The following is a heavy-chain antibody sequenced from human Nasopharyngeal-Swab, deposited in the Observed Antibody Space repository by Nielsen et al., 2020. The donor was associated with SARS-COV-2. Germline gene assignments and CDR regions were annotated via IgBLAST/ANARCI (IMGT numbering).Heavy chain of an antibody. V-gene: IGHV3-23*01. Sequence: GGSLKISCAASGFTFSSYAMSWVRQAPGKGLEWVSAISGSGGSTYYADSVKGRFTIARDNSKNTLYLQMNSLRAEDTAVYYCAKRQLLPTGAFDIWGQGTMVTVSS. CDR2: ISGSGGST. CDR3: AKRQLLPTGAFDI. CDR1: GFTFSSYA. J-gene: IGHJ3*02. D-gene: IGHD2-2*01.